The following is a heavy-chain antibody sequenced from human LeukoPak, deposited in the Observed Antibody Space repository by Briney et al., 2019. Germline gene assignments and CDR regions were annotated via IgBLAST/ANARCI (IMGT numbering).Heavy chain of an antibody. D-gene: IGHD3-9*01. CDR3: ARVQLRYFDWYAMHGMDV. CDR1: GFTFSSYS. Sequence: GGSLRLSCAASGFTFSSYSVTWVRQAPGKGLEWVSSISSSSSYIYYADSVKGRFTISRDNAKNSLYLQMNSLRAEDTAVYYCARVQLRYFDWYAMHGMDVWGQGTTVTVSS. CDR2: ISSSSSYI. V-gene: IGHV3-21*01. J-gene: IGHJ6*02.